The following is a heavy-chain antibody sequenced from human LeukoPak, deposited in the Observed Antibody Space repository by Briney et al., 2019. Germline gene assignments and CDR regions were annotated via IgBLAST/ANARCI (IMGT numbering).Heavy chain of an antibody. CDR3: ARDKDRYGSGPFDH. D-gene: IGHD3-10*01. CDR2: INPNSGVA. V-gene: IGHV1-2*04. J-gene: IGHJ4*01. Sequence: AASVKVSCKASGGTFSSYAISWVRQAPGQGLEWMGWINPNSGVATYAQKFRGLVTLTRDTSIITAYMEVSSLRFDDTAIYYCARDKDRYGSGPFDHWGHGSLVTVSS. CDR1: GGTFSSYA.